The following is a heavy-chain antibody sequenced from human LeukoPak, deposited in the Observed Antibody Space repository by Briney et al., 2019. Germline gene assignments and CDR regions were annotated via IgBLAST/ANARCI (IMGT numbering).Heavy chain of an antibody. CDR1: GGSISSYY. D-gene: IGHD6-19*01. Sequence: PSETLSLTCTVSGGSISSYYWSWIRQPPGKGLEWIGYIYYSGSTNYNPSLKSRVTMSVDTSKNQFSLKLSSVTAADTAVYYCARGRVSGPADYWGQGTLVTVSS. CDR2: IYYSGST. V-gene: IGHV4-59*12. J-gene: IGHJ4*02. CDR3: ARGRVSGPADY.